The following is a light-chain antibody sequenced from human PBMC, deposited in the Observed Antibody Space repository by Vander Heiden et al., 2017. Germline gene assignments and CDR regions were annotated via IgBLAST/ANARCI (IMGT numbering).Light chain of an antibody. CDR1: TSNIGSNY. CDR3: ATWDDSLSGPVV. Sequence: QSVLTQPPSASGTPGQRVTISCSGSTSNIGSNYVYWYQQLPGMAPKVLIYRNNQRPSGVPDRFSGSKSGTSASLTISGLRSEDEAEYYCATWDDSLSGPVVFGGGTKLTVL. CDR2: RNN. J-gene: IGLJ2*01. V-gene: IGLV1-47*01.